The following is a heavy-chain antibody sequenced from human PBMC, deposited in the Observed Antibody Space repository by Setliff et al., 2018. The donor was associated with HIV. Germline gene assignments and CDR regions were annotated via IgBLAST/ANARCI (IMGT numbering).Heavy chain of an antibody. CDR1: GFTFSSYS. J-gene: IGHJ6*02. Sequence: GGSLRLSCAVSGFTFSSYSMNWVRQAPGKGLEWVSIISGEGRRTSYADSVKGRFTISRDNSKNTLYLQMNSLRAEDTAVYYCARMSDGSGSYYYYYGMDVWGQGTTVTVSS. CDR3: ARMSDGSGSYYYYYGMDV. V-gene: IGHV3-NL1*01. CDR2: ISGEGRRT. D-gene: IGHD3-10*01.